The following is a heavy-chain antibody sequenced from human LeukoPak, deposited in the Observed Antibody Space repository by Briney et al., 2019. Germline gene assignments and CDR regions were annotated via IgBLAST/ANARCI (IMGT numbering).Heavy chain of an antibody. CDR1: RFTCNSYN. J-gene: IGHJ5*02. D-gene: IGHD3-10*02. CDR2: ISSSGSTI. V-gene: IGHV3-48*04. CDR3: AELCITLIGRVGRKGTGHSIP. Sequence: AVSLRLSCAASRFTCNSYNMIWVRHAPGKGRVGVSYISSSGSTIYYADSVKGRFTISRDIAKNSLYLNMQRSSAEAAAVYHCAELCITLIGRVGRKGTGHSIPWG.